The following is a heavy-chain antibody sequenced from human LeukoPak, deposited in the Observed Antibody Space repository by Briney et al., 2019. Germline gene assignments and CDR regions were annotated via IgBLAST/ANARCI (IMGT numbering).Heavy chain of an antibody. D-gene: IGHD2-21*02. J-gene: IGHJ4*02. CDR3: ARTYCAEDCSIRYFDY. CDR2: INPSGGDT. CDR1: GYILNSYN. V-gene: IGHV1-46*02. Sequence: GASVKVSCKASGYILNSYNMHWVRQAPGQGLEWLGIINPSGGDTKYAQKFQGRVTLTRDKSTSTVYMELSSLTSDDTAVYYCARTYCAEDCSIRYFDYWGQGTLVTVSS.